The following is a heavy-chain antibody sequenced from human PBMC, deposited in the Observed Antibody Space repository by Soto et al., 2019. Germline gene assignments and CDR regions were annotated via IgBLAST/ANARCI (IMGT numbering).Heavy chain of an antibody. V-gene: IGHV4-34*01. CDR2: INHSGNA. CDR3: VCTGWYGFAV. D-gene: IGHD6-19*01. J-gene: IGHJ3*01. CDR1: GVSFSSYY. Sequence: SETLPLTCAIYGVSFSSYYWTWIRQPPGKWLEWIGEINHSGNAKYNPSFKRRVTISVDTSKNQCSLVVNALTAADTALYYCVCTGWYGFAVWGQGTMVSVSS.